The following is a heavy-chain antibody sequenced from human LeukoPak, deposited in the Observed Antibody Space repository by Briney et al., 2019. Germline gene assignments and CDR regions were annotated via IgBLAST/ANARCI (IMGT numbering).Heavy chain of an antibody. CDR3: ARGYGSGSYNNFNQ. V-gene: IGHV4-59*02. CDR2: IHYTGNT. J-gene: IGHJ4*02. Sequence: PETLSLTCTVSDASVRGYYWSWIRQPPGKGLEWIGYIHYTGNTDYNPSLTSRVTMSVDTSKNQFSLMLTSVTAADTAVYYCARGYGSGSYNNFNQWGQGLLVAVSS. D-gene: IGHD3-10*01. CDR1: DASVRGYY.